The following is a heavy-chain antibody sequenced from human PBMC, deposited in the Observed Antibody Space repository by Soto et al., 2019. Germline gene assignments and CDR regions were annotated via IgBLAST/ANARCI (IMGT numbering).Heavy chain of an antibody. CDR3: AKTPVEIYDSSGYSFDH. CDR2: ITSSGGGT. J-gene: IGHJ4*02. CDR1: GFTFGNYA. Sequence: PGGSLRLSCITSGFTFGNYAMSWVRQAPGKGLEWVSTITSSGGGTYYADSVRGRFSVSRDILRSTMYLQMNNLAAEDSATYYFAKTPVEIYDSSGYSFDHWGQGTMVTVSS. V-gene: IGHV3-23*01. D-gene: IGHD3-22*01.